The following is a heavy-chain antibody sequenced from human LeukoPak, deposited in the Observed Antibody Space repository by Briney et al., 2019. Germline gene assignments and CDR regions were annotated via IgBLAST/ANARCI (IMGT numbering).Heavy chain of an antibody. D-gene: IGHD6-6*01. CDR3: ARLQPDSSSSPYFDY. Sequence: PSETLSLTCTVSGDSISSYYWSWIRQPPGKGLEWIGYIYYSGSTNYNPSLKSRVTISVDTSKNQFSLKLSSVTAADTAVYYCARLQPDSSSSPYFDYWGQGTLVTVSS. V-gene: IGHV4-59*01. CDR1: GDSISSYY. J-gene: IGHJ4*02. CDR2: IYYSGST.